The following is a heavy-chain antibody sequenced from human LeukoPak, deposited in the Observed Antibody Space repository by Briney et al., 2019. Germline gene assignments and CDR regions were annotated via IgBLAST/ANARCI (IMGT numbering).Heavy chain of an antibody. CDR1: GFTFRSYA. D-gene: IGHD4-17*01. Sequence: VGSLRLSLASSGFTFRSYAMSWVRQAPGKGLEWVSAISGSGGSTYYADSVKGRFTISRDNSKNTQYLQMNSLSAKDTAVYYGAKVGCYDWKYGDYAYYFDYWGQGPLVTVSS. V-gene: IGHV3-23*01. J-gene: IGHJ4*02. CDR3: AKVGCYDWKYGDYAYYFDY. CDR2: ISGSGGST.